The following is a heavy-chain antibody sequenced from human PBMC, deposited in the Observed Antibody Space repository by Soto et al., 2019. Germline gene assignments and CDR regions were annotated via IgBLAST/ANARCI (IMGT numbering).Heavy chain of an antibody. V-gene: IGHV4-4*02. CDR2: IYHSGST. CDR1: SGSISSSNW. J-gene: IGHJ6*03. Sequence: QVQLQESGPGLVKPSGTLSLTCAVSSGSISSSNWWSWVRQPPGKGLEWIGEIYHSGSTNYNPSLKSRVTMSVDKPKYQFSLKLSSVTAADTAVYYCATRDPYYYYMDVWGKGTTVTVSS. CDR3: ATRDPYYYYMDV.